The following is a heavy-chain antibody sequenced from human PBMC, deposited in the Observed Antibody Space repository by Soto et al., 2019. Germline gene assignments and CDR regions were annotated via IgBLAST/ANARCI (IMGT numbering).Heavy chain of an antibody. Sequence: EVPLVESGGGLVQPGGSLRLSCAASGFTFSSYSMNWVRQAPGKGLEWVSYISSSSSTIYYADSVKGRFTISRDNAKNSLYLQMNSLRAEDTAVYYCARSAILWFGELLDGMDVWGQGTTVTVSS. CDR3: ARSAILWFGELLDGMDV. V-gene: IGHV3-48*01. D-gene: IGHD3-10*01. J-gene: IGHJ6*02. CDR1: GFTFSSYS. CDR2: ISSSSSTI.